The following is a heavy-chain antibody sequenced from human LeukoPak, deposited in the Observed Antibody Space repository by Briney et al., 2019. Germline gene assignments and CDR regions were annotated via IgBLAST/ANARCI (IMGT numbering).Heavy chain of an antibody. D-gene: IGHD4-17*01. J-gene: IGHJ5*02. CDR2: IYASGST. V-gene: IGHV4-4*07. CDR1: GASITSYY. Sequence: SETLSLTCTVSGASITSYYWSWIRQPAGKGLEWIGRIYASGSTTYNPSLKSRVTMAVDTSKTQFSLKLSSVTAADTAVYYCARSDYGDYDLLTWFDPWGQGTLVTVSS. CDR3: ARSDYGDYDLLTWFDP.